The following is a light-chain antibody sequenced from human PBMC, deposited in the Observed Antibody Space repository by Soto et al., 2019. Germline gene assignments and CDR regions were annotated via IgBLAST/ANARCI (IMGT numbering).Light chain of an antibody. CDR2: GDS. CDR1: QSVSSD. Sequence: EIVMTQSPATLSVSPGERATLSCRASQSVSSDLAWYQQKPGQAPRLLIYGDSTRATGIPDRFSGSGSGTEFTLPISSLQSEDFAVYYCQQYNNWPLTFGGGTKVEIK. V-gene: IGKV3-15*01. CDR3: QQYNNWPLT. J-gene: IGKJ4*01.